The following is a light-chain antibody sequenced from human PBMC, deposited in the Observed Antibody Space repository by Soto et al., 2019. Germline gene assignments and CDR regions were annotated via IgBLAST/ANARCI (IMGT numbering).Light chain of an antibody. CDR2: DAS. Sequence: EIVLTQSPATLSLSPGERATLSCRASQSVGTFVAWYQQKPGQAPRLLIYDASNRAAGIPARFSGSGSGTDFTLTISRLEPEDFALYYCQQCNHWPQPTFGPGAKVD. CDR1: QSVGTF. CDR3: QQCNHWPQPT. V-gene: IGKV3-11*01. J-gene: IGKJ3*01.